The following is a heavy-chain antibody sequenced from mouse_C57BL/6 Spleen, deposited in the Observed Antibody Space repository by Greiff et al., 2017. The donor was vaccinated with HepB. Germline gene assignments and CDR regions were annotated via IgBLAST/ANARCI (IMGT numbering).Heavy chain of an antibody. J-gene: IGHJ4*01. CDR1: GFTFSDYG. CDR2: ISSGSSTI. CDR3: ASGHCHSSPRPFYAMDY. D-gene: IGHD1-3*01. Sequence: EVQLQESGGGLVKPGGSLKLSCAASGFTFSDYGMHWVRQAPEKGLEWVAYISSGSSTIYYADTVKSRFTISRHKTKTTLFLKMTRLMSEYTAMYYCASGHCHSSPRPFYAMDYWGQGTSVTFSS. V-gene: IGHV5-17*01.